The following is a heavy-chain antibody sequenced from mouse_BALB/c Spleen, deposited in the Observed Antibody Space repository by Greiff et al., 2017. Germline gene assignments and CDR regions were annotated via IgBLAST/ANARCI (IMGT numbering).Heavy chain of an antibody. Sequence: VHLVESGPGLVQPSQSLSITCTVSGFSLTSYGVHWVRQSPGKGLEWLGVIWSGGSTDYNAAFISRLSISKDNSKSQVFFKMNSLQANDTAIYYCASYGNYGGWFADWGQGTLVTVSA. J-gene: IGHJ3*01. CDR2: IWSGGST. V-gene: IGHV2-2*02. D-gene: IGHD2-1*01. CDR1: GFSLTSYG. CDR3: ASYGNYGGWFAD.